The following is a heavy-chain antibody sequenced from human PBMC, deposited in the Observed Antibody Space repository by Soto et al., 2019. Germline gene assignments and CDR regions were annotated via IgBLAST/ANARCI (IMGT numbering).Heavy chain of an antibody. CDR2: ISYDGSNK. CDR1: GFTFSSYA. J-gene: IGHJ4*02. D-gene: IGHD3-10*01. CDR3: ARGPLGGWFGESH. Sequence: QVQLVESGGGVVQPGRSLRLSCAASGFTFSSYAMHWVRQAPGKGLEWVAVISYDGSNKYYADSVKGRFTISRDNSKKTLYLQMNSLRAEDTAVYYCARGPLGGWFGESHWGQGTLVTVSS. V-gene: IGHV3-30-3*01.